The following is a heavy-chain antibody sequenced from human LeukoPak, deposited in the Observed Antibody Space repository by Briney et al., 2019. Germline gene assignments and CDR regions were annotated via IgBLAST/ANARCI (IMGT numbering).Heavy chain of an antibody. CDR3: AREGYDSSGYPRLLDY. CDR1: GLTFSSNY. V-gene: IGHV3-53*04. J-gene: IGHJ4*02. Sequence: GGSLRHSCAASGLTFSSNYITCVRQPPGKGLEWVSDLYAAGRTYYAASVKGRFPISRHISKNTVYLQMNSLRAEETAVYYCAREGYDSSGYPRLLDYWGQGSQVTVSS. CDR2: LYAAGRT. D-gene: IGHD3-22*01.